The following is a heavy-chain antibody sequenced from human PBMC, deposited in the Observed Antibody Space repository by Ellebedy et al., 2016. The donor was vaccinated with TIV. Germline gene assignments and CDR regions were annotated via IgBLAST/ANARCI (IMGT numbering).Heavy chain of an antibody. CDR1: GDSVSSNTGA. CDR3: ARSPESFDGYSFDY. J-gene: IGHJ4*02. Sequence: MPSETLSLTCVISGDSVSSNTGAWNWIRQSPSRGLEWLGRTYFRAACYHDYAVSVNSRITIVPDTSKNHFTLHLNSVTPEDTAVYYCARSPESFDGYSFDYWGQGTLVTVSS. D-gene: IGHD3-9*01. CDR2: TYFRAACYH. V-gene: IGHV6-1*01.